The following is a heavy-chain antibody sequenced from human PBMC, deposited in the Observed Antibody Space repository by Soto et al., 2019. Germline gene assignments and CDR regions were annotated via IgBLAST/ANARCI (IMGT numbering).Heavy chain of an antibody. J-gene: IGHJ6*02. Sequence: ASVKVSCKASGYTLTSYYLHWLRQAPGQGPEWMGIINPSGGITNDAQKFQDRVTKTSDTSTSTVYMELSSLRSEDTAVYYCARGISTTRYYFYYGMDVWGQGTTVTVSS. CDR3: ARGISTTRYYFYYGMDV. V-gene: IGHV1-46*01. CDR2: INPSGGIT. CDR1: GYTLTSYY. D-gene: IGHD2-2*01.